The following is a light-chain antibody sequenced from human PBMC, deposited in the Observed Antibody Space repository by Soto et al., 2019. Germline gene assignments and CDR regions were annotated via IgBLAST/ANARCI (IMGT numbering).Light chain of an antibody. CDR2: SNN. Sequence: QSVLTQPPSESGTPGQRVTISCSGSSSNIGSNTVNWYQHLPGTAPKLLIYSNNQRPSVVPDLFSGSKSCTSASLAISGLQSEDDTDYYCAAWDDSLNAVVFGGGTQLTVL. CDR1: SSNIGSNT. J-gene: IGLJ2*01. CDR3: AAWDDSLNAVV. V-gene: IGLV1-44*01.